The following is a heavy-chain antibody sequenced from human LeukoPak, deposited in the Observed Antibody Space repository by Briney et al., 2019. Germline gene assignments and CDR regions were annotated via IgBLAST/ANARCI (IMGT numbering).Heavy chain of an antibody. CDR1: GGSLSSYY. CDR2: IYYSGST. D-gene: IGHD1-26*01. Sequence: SETLSLTCTVSGGSLSSYYWSWIRQPPGKGLQWIGYIYYSGSTNYNPSLKSRVTISVDTSKNQFSLRLSSVTAADTAVYYCAREVGAFDYWGQGTLVTVSS. CDR3: AREVGAFDY. V-gene: IGHV4-59*12. J-gene: IGHJ4*02.